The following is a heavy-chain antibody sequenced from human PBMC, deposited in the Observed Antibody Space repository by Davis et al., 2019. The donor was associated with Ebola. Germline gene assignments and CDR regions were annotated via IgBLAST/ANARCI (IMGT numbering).Heavy chain of an antibody. V-gene: IGHV4-59*11. CDR1: GVSIIDHY. CDR3: ARGGSPAMFKGVDE. CDR2: IDYRGRS. J-gene: IGHJ4*02. D-gene: IGHD2-2*01. Sequence: PSETLSLTCTVPGVSIIDHYWSCIRQSPGKGLEWIGYIDYRGRSTYKPSLRSRITMSVDTYKNQFSLKLKSITAADTAVYYCARGGSPAMFKGVDEWGQGTLVTVAS.